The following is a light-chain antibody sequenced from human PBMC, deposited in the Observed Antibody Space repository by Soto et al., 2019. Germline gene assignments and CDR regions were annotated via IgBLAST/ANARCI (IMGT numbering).Light chain of an antibody. Sequence: QSVLTQPASVSGSPGQSITISCTGTISDVGGYNYVSWYQQHPGKAPKLMIYEVSNRPSGVSNRFSGSKSGNTASLTISGFQAEDEADYYCSSYTSGSTFYVFGTGTKVTVL. V-gene: IGLV2-14*01. CDR1: ISDVGGYNY. CDR2: EVS. CDR3: SSYTSGSTFYV. J-gene: IGLJ1*01.